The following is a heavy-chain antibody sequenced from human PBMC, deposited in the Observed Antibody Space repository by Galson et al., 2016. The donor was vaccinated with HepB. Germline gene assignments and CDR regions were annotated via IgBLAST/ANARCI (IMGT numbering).Heavy chain of an antibody. V-gene: IGHV3-7*03. J-gene: IGHJ4*02. CDR3: ARGQGKSSGWSRSEDYFDY. CDR1: GFTFSSYW. CDR2: IKQDGSEK. D-gene: IGHD6-19*01. Sequence: SLRLSCAASGFTFSSYWMNWVRQAPGKGLEWVANIKQDGSEKYYADSVKGRFTISRDNAKNSLYLQMNSLRAEDTAVYYCARGQGKSSGWSRSEDYFDYWGQGTLVTVSS.